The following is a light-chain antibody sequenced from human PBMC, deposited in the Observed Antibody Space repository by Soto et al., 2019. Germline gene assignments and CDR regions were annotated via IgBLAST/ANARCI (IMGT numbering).Light chain of an antibody. CDR1: QDIDTY. CDR3: QQYENLPPT. J-gene: IGKJ2*01. V-gene: IGKV1-33*01. Sequence: DIQMTQSPSSLSASVGDRVTITCQASQDIDTYLNWYQQKSGEAPKLLISDASNLKTGVPSRFRGSGSGTDFTFTISSLQPGDIATYFCQQYENLPPTFGQGTKLEI. CDR2: DAS.